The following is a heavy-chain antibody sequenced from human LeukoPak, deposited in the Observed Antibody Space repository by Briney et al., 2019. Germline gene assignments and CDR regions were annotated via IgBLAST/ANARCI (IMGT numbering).Heavy chain of an antibody. CDR3: ARGSYSSSWYRSHDAFDI. CDR2: ISSSSSYI. V-gene: IGHV3-21*01. Sequence: PGGSLRLSCAASGFTFDDYGMSWVRQAPGKGLEWVSSISSSSSYIYYADSVKGRFTISRDNAKNSLYLQMNSLRAEDTAVYYCARGSYSSSWYRSHDAFDIWGQGTMVTVSS. J-gene: IGHJ3*02. D-gene: IGHD6-13*01. CDR1: GFTFDDYG.